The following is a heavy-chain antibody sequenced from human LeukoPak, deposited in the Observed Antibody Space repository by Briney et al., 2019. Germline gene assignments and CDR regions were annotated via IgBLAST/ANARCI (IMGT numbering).Heavy chain of an antibody. CDR1: GFTFSSYS. Sequence: MPGGSLRLSCAASGFTFSSYSMNWVRQAPGKGLEWVSSISSIGSYIYYADSVKGRFTISRDNAKNSLYLQMNSLRAEDTAVYYCARDDGKSGRIDSSFGYWGQGSLVTVSS. J-gene: IGHJ4*02. V-gene: IGHV3-21*01. CDR2: ISSIGSYI. CDR3: ARDDGKSGRIDSSFGY. D-gene: IGHD6-13*01.